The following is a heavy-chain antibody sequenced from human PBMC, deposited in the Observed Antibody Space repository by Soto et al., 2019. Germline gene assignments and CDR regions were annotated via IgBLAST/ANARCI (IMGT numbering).Heavy chain of an antibody. V-gene: IGHV3-11*06. J-gene: IGHJ5*02. Sequence: QVQLVESGGGLVKPGGSLRLSCAASGFSFSDYYMSWIRQAPGKGLEWVSLISGISTNTKYADAVKGRFTISRDNAKNSLYLQMNSLRAEDTALYYCVRDSARTVVVPVARDIHDWFDPWGQGTLVTV. CDR2: ISGISTNT. CDR1: GFSFSDYY. D-gene: IGHD2-2*01. CDR3: VRDSARTVVVPVARDIHDWFDP.